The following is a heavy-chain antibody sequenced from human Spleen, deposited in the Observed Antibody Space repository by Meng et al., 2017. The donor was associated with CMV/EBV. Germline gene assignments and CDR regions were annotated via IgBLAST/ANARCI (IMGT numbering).Heavy chain of an antibody. Sequence: SCAASAFTFSSYSMTWVRQAPGKGLEWVSSISSRSSYIYYANSVKGRFTISRDNSKNTVYLQMNSLRVEDTAVYYCAKDHNIVTPYEENWGQGTMVTVSS. V-gene: IGHV3-21*01. CDR3: AKDHNIVTPYEEN. CDR1: AFTFSSYS. D-gene: IGHD3-9*01. J-gene: IGHJ3*01. CDR2: ISSRSSYI.